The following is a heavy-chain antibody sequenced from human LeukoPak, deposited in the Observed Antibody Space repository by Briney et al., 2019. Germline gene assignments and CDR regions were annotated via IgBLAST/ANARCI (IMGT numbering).Heavy chain of an antibody. V-gene: IGHV1-2*02. CDR2: INPNTGAT. J-gene: IGHJ4*02. D-gene: IGHD6-19*01. Sequence: SVKVSCKASGYTLTGYYLHWVRPAPGQGLDWMGWINPNTGATHSAQKFQGRITMTRDTSISTAYMDLSRLRSDDTAVYYCARDRVGSGWPRPYYFEVWGQGTLVTVSS. CDR1: GYTLTGYY. CDR3: ARDRVGSGWPRPYYFEV.